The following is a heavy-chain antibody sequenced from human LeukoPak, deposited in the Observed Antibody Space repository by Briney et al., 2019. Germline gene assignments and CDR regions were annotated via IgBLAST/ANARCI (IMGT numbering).Heavy chain of an antibody. CDR3: AKVMSSAWNFDL. Sequence: RPSETLSLPCTVSGDSISAYSWIWIRPPPGKGLECIGYISYSGNTNFNPSLQSRVTMSVATSKNQFSLKLNSVTAADTAVYYCAKVMSSAWNFDLWGRGTLVTVSS. CDR1: GDSISAYS. CDR2: ISYSGNT. V-gene: IGHV4-59*01. J-gene: IGHJ2*01. D-gene: IGHD3-10*01.